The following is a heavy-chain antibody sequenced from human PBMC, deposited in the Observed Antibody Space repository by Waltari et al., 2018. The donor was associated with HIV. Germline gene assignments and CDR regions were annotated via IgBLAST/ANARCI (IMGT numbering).Heavy chain of an antibody. CDR2: ISAYNGNT. Sequence: VQSEREIKPPGASVKVSCKPHGYTFTRHAITWLRLAPGQGFEWVGWISAYNGNTNYAQKVRGRVTLTTDTSTSTAYMELRGLRHEDTAIYYCARDKGASDTYKAEYFQHWGRGTLVSVSA. CDR1: GYTFTRHA. D-gene: IGHD1-20*01. V-gene: IGHV1-18*01. J-gene: IGHJ1*01. CDR3: ARDKGASDTYKAEYFQH.